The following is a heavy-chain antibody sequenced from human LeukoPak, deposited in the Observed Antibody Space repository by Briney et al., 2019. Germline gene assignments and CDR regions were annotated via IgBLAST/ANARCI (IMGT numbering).Heavy chain of an antibody. CDR3: ARGIAVAGRNDAFDI. Sequence: PSETLSLTCTVSGDFISSGSYYWSWIRQPAGKGLEWIGRIYTSGSTNYNPSLKSRVTISVDTSKNQFSLKLSSVTAADTAVYYCARGIAVAGRNDAFDIWGQGTMVTVSS. CDR2: IYTSGST. CDR1: GDFISSGSYY. V-gene: IGHV4-61*02. D-gene: IGHD6-19*01. J-gene: IGHJ3*02.